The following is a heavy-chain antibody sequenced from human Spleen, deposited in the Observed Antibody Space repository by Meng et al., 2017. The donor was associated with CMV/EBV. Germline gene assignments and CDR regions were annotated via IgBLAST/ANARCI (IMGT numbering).Heavy chain of an antibody. CDR3: ARDTAGEYDY. CDR1: GYMFTSYG. D-gene: IGHD6-13*01. V-gene: IGHV1-18*01. Sequence: ASVKVSCKASGYMFTSYGISWVRQAPGQGLEWMGWISAYNGNTNYAQKFQGGVTMTTDKSTSTVYLELRSLRSDDTAVYYCARDTAGEYDYWGQGTLVTVSS. CDR2: ISAYNGNT. J-gene: IGHJ4*02.